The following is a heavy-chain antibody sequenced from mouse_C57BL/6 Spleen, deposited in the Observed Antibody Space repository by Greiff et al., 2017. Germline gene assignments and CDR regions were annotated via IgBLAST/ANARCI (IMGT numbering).Heavy chain of an antibody. CDR1: GYTFTDYE. CDR2: IDPETGGT. CDR3: TRENPRG. D-gene: IGHD2-10*02. V-gene: IGHV1-15*01. Sequence: VKLMESGAELVRPGASVTLSCKASGYTFTDYEMHWVKQTPVHGLEWIGAIDPETGGTAYNQKFKGKAILTADKSSSTAYMELRSLTSEDSAVYYCTRENPRGWGQGTTRTVSS. J-gene: IGHJ2*01.